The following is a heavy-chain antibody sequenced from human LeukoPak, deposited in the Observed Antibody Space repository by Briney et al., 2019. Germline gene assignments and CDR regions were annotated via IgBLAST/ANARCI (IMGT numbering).Heavy chain of an antibody. CDR2: ISGDGGSA. CDR1: GFTFDDYV. CDR3: ARDPSRGKYGSGPHTDAFDI. J-gene: IGHJ3*02. V-gene: IGHV3-43*02. Sequence: PGGSLRLSCAASGFTFDDYVMHWVRQAPGKGLEWVSLISGDGGSAFYADSLKGRFTISRDNAKNSLYLQMNSLRAEDTAVYYCARDPSRGKYGSGPHTDAFDIWGQGTMVTVSS. D-gene: IGHD3-10*01.